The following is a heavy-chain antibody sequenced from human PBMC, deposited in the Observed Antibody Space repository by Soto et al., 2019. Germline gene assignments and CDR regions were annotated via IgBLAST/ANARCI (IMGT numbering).Heavy chain of an antibody. CDR1: GVTFSSYS. J-gene: IGHJ2*01. CDR2: ISSSSSYI. CDR3: TRERWDYGDPKWYFDL. Sequence: PGGSVRLSCAASGVTFSSYSMNWVRQAPGKGLEWVSSISSSSSYIYYADSVKGRFTISRDNAKNSLYLQMNSLRAEDTAVYYCTRERWDYGDPKWYFDLWGRGTLVTVSS. D-gene: IGHD4-17*01. V-gene: IGHV3-21*01.